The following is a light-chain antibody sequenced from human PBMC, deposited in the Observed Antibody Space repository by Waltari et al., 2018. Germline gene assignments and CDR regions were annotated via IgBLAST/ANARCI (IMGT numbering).Light chain of an antibody. J-gene: IGLJ2*01. Sequence: QSALTQPRSVSGSPGQSVTISCTGGSSDVGDYNYVSWYQQHPDKAPKLMIYDVTKRASGVPERCSGSKSGNTASLTISGLQAEDEADYYCCSYAGRYTFDVVFGGGTKLTVL. CDR3: CSYAGRYTFDVV. CDR2: DVT. CDR1: SSDVGDYNY. V-gene: IGLV2-11*01.